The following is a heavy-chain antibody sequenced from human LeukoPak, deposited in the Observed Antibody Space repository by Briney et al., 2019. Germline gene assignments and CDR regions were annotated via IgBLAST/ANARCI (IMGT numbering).Heavy chain of an antibody. Sequence: GGSRRLSCAASGFTFDDYGMSWVRQAPGKGLEWVAVISYDGSNKYYADSVKGRFTISRDNSKNTLYLQMNSLRAEDTAVYYCARALSWYSGNEAGSHGFDYWGQGTLVTVSS. CDR3: ARALSWYSGNEAGSHGFDY. D-gene: IGHD1-26*01. CDR2: ISYDGSNK. CDR1: GFTFDDYG. V-gene: IGHV3-30*03. J-gene: IGHJ4*02.